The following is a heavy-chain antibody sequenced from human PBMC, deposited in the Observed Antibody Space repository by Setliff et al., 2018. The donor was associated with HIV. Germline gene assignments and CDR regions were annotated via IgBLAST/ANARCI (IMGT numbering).Heavy chain of an antibody. V-gene: IGHV4-38-2*01. Sequence: PSETLSLTCVVSGYSVNSDYHWGWIRQSPGSRLETPGRGLEWIGQVYHSGSTYYNPSLRSRVSISVDTSKDQFSLKLDSMTAADTAVYYCARRGISGNYYFDYWGQGTLVTVSS. CDR2: VYHSGST. CDR1: GYSVNSDYH. D-gene: IGHD1-26*01. CDR3: ARRGISGNYYFDY. J-gene: IGHJ4*02.